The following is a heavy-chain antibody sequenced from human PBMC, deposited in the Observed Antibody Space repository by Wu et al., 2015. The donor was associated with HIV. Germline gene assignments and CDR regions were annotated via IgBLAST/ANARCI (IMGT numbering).Heavy chain of an antibody. CDR3: AREEFDGYSYHATLDN. J-gene: IGHJ4*02. D-gene: IGHD5-18*01. V-gene: IGHV1-69*13. CDR2: IIPIFGTT. Sequence: QVQLVQSGAEVKKPGSSVKVSCKASGGTFSSYSVSWVRQAPGQGLEWMGRIIPIFGTTNYAQKFQGRVTITADESTSTAYMELSSLRSEDTAVYYCAREEFDGYSYHATLDNWGQGTLLTVSS. CDR1: GGTFSSYS.